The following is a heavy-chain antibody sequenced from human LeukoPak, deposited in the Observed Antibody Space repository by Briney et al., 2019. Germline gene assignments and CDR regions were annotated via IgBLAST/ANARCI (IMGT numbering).Heavy chain of an antibody. D-gene: IGHD2-8*02. CDR2: IYYSGST. CDR3: ARHPGTGPLSFFDY. V-gene: IGHV4-59*08. CDR1: GGSISSYH. J-gene: IGHJ4*02. Sequence: SETLSLTCTVSGGSISSYHWSWIRQPPGKGLEWIGYIYYSGSTNYNPSLKSRVTISVDTSKNQFSLKLSSVTAADTAVYYCARHPGTGPLSFFDYWGQGTLVTVSS.